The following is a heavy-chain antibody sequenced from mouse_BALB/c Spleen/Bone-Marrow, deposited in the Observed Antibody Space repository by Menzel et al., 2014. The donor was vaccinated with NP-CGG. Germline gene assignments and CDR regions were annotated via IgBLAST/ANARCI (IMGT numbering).Heavy chain of an antibody. D-gene: IGHD2-3*01. J-gene: IGHJ3*01. CDR2: INPESNTI. Sequence: DVKLVESGGGLVQPGGSLKLSCAASGFDFSRYWMSWVRQAPGKGLQWIGEINPESNTINYSPSLKDKFIISRDNAKNTLYLQMSKVKSEDAALYCCARLGYYGWFAYWAKGLWSLSLQ. CDR3: ARLGYYGWFAY. V-gene: IGHV4-1*02. CDR1: GFDFSRYW.